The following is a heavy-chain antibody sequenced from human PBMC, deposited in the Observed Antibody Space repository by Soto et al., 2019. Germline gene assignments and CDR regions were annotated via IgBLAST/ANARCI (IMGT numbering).Heavy chain of an antibody. CDR2: IKSKTDGGTT. CDR3: TPSARVAATVLYVY. J-gene: IGHJ4*02. V-gene: IGHV3-15*01. D-gene: IGHD2-15*01. Sequence: EVQLVESGGGLVKPGGSLRLSCAASGFTFSNAWMSWVRQAPGKGLEWVGRIKSKTDGGTTDYAAPVKGRFTISRDDSKHTLYLQMNSLKTEDTAVYYCTPSARVAATVLYVYWGQGTLVTVSS. CDR1: GFTFSNAW.